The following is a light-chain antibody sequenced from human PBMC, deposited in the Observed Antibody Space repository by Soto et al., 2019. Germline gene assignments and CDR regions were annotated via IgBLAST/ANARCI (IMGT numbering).Light chain of an antibody. CDR2: EVS. CDR3: RLYTGSSTGV. CDR1: SSDVGGYNY. V-gene: IGLV2-14*01. Sequence: QSVLTQPASVSGSPGQSITISCTGTSSDVGGYNYVSWYQQHPGKAPKLMIYEVSNRPSGVSNRFSGSKSGNTASLTISGLWCECEAHYYCRLYTGSSTGVFGGGTQLTSL. J-gene: IGLJ7*02.